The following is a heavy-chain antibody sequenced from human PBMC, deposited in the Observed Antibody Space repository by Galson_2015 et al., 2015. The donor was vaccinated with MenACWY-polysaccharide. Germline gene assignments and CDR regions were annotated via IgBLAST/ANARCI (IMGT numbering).Heavy chain of an antibody. Sequence: TLSLTCTVSGDSITSGGYFWSWIRQHPGKGLEWIASISYDGGTYYNPSLKSRVTISVDTPNNQFSLKLNSVTAADTAVYYCARGGSAVSNRSWFDPWGQGTLVTVSS. D-gene: IGHD3-16*01. CDR2: ISYDGGT. V-gene: IGHV4-31*03. J-gene: IGHJ5*02. CDR1: GDSITSGGYF. CDR3: ARGGSAVSNRSWFDP.